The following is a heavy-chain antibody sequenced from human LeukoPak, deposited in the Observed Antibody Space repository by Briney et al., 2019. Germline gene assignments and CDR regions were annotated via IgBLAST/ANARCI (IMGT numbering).Heavy chain of an antibody. CDR3: ARDGPSSSWFRGAFDI. Sequence: SCNTIYYADSVKGRFTISRDNAKNSLYLQMNSLRAEDTAVYYCARDGPSSSWFRGAFDIWGQGTLVTVSS. CDR2: SCNTI. J-gene: IGHJ3*02. V-gene: IGHV3-11*01. D-gene: IGHD6-13*01.